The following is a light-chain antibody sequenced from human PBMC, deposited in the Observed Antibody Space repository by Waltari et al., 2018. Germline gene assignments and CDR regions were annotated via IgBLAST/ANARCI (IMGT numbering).Light chain of an antibody. Sequence: EIVLTQSPGTLSLSPGDRATLSCRASQSVSRSLAWYQQKPGQAPRLLIYGASSRATGVTDRFSGSGYGTDFSLTISRLEPEDFAVYYCQHYVTLPATFGQGTKVEIK. J-gene: IGKJ1*01. CDR1: QSVSRS. CDR3: QHYVTLPAT. V-gene: IGKV3-20*01. CDR2: GAS.